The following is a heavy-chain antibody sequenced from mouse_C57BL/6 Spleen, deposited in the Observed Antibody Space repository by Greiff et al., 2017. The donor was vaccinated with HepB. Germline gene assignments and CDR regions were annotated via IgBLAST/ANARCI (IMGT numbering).Heavy chain of an antibody. D-gene: IGHD2-4*01. CDR2: IYPGSGNT. V-gene: IGHV1-76*01. J-gene: IGHJ2*01. Sequence: VQLQQSGAELVRPGASVKLSCKASGYTFTDYYINWVKQRPGQGLEWIARIYPGSGNTYYNEKFKGKATLTAEKSSSTAYMQLSSLTSEDSAVYFWARGDDYPYYFDYWGQGTTLTVSS. CDR1: GYTFTDYY. CDR3: ARGDDYPYYFDY.